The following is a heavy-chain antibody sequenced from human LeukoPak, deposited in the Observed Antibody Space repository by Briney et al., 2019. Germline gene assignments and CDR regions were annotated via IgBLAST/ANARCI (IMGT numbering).Heavy chain of an antibody. Sequence: PSETLSLTCTVSGGSISSRSYYWGWIRQPPGKGLEWIGKISDSGSTYHSPSRRSRATISIDMSKNPFSLKLSSVTATDTAVYSCARGSSRGYFYGNWFDPWGQGTLVTVSS. J-gene: IGHJ5*02. CDR3: ARGSSRGYFYGNWFDP. CDR2: ISDSGST. D-gene: IGHD3-22*01. V-gene: IGHV4-39*01. CDR1: GGSISSRSYY.